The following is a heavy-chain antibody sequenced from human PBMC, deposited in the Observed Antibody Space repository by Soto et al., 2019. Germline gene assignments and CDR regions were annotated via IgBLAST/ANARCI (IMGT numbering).Heavy chain of an antibody. J-gene: IGHJ3*02. V-gene: IGHV6-1*01. CDR2: TYYRSKWYN. D-gene: IGHD3-16*02. CDR1: GDSVSSNSAA. Sequence: SQTLSLPFAISGDSVSSNSAAWTWIRQSPSRGLEWLGRTYYRSKWYNDYAVSVKSRITINPEKSKNQFSLQLNSVTPEDTAVYYCARVKLEYDYVWGSYRYTSDAFDIWGQGTMVTVSS. CDR3: ARVKLEYDYVWGSYRYTSDAFDI.